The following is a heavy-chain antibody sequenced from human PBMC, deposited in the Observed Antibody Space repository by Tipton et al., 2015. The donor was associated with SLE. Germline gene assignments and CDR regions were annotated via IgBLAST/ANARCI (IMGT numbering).Heavy chain of an antibody. J-gene: IGHJ4*02. CDR1: GFTFSSYA. Sequence: LRLSCTASGFTFSSYAMSWIRQPPGKGLEWIGEINHSGSTNYNPSLKSRVTISVDTSKNQFSLKLSSVTAADTAVYYCARYDFWSGYFVNWGQGTLVTVSS. V-gene: IGHV4-34*01. CDR3: ARYDFWSGYFVN. D-gene: IGHD3-3*01. CDR2: INHSGST.